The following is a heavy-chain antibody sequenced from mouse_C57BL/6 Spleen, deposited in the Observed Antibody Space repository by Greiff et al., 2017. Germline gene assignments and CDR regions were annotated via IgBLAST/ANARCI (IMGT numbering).Heavy chain of an antibody. CDR1: GYSITSGYY. CDR2: ISYDGSN. D-gene: IGHD2-2*01. Sequence: PSPSKPSQSLSLTCSVTGYSITSGYYWNWIRQFPGNKLEWRGYISYDGSNNYNPSLKNRIPFTRDTSKNQSFLKLNSVTTEDTATSYCARGGHYVYDLEDAMDYWGQGTSVTVSS. J-gene: IGHJ4*01. V-gene: IGHV3-6*01. CDR3: ARGGHYVYDLEDAMDY.